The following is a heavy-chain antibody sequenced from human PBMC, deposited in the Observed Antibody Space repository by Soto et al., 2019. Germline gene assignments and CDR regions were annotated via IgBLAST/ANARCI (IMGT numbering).Heavy chain of an antibody. CDR2: IYYSGSI. Sequence: SETLSLTCTVSGGSISNYYWSWIRQPPGKGLEWIGYIYYSGSINYNPSLKSRVTISVDTSKNQFSLKLNSVTPEDTAVYYCAREAAAGTRLSWFDPWGQGTLVTVSS. CDR3: AREAAAGTRLSWFDP. V-gene: IGHV4-59*12. CDR1: GGSISNYY. J-gene: IGHJ5*02. D-gene: IGHD6-13*01.